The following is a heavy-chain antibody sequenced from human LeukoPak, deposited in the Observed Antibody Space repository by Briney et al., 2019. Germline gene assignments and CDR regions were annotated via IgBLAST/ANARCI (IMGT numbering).Heavy chain of an antibody. D-gene: IGHD6-13*01. CDR3: ARVIAAADDY. CDR1: GFTVSSNY. CDR2: IYSGGAT. J-gene: IGHJ4*02. Sequence: GGSLRLSCAVSGFTVSSNYMNWVRQTPGKGLEWVSVIYSGGATYSADSVKGRFTISRDNSKNTLYLQMNSLRAEDTAVYYCARVIAAADDYWGQGTLVTVSS. V-gene: IGHV3-53*05.